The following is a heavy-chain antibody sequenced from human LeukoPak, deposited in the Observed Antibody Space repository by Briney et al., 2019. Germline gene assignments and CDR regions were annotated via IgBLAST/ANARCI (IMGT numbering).Heavy chain of an antibody. Sequence: ASVKVSCTASGYTFTSYGISWVRQAPGQGLEWMGWISAYNGNTNYAQKLQGRVTMTTDTSTSTAYMELRSLRSDDTAVYYCAGELRPGYYYYGMDVWGQGTTVTVSS. D-gene: IGHD3-16*01. V-gene: IGHV1-18*01. CDR3: AGELRPGYYYYGMDV. CDR2: ISAYNGNT. CDR1: GYTFTSYG. J-gene: IGHJ6*02.